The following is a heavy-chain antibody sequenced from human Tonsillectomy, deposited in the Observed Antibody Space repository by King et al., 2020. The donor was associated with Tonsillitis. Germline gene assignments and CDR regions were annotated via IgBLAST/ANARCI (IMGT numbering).Heavy chain of an antibody. J-gene: IGHJ6*02. CDR1: GGSISSNY. Sequence: LQLQESGPGLVKPSETLSLTCTVSGGSISSNYWSWIRQPPGKGLEWIGYIYYSGSTNYTPSLKSRVTISVDTSKNHFSLKLSSVTAADTAVYYCARVSADILTGQAYGVDVWGQGTTVTVSS. D-gene: IGHD3-9*01. CDR3: ARVSADILTGQAYGVDV. V-gene: IGHV4-59*01. CDR2: IYYSGST.